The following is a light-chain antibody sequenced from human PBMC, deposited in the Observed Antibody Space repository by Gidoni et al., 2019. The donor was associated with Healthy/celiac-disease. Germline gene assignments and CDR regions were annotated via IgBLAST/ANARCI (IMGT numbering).Light chain of an antibody. V-gene: IGLV1-51*01. Sequence: QSVLTQPPSVSAAPGQKVPLSCSGSSSNIGNNYVSWYQQLPGTAPKLLIYDNNKRPSGIPDRFSGSKSGTSATLGITGLQTGDEADYYCGTWDSSLSAGVFGGGTKLTVL. J-gene: IGLJ3*02. CDR1: SSNIGNNY. CDR2: DNN. CDR3: GTWDSSLSAGV.